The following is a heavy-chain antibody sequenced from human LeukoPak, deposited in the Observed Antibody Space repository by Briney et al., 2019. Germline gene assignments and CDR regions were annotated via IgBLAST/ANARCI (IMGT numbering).Heavy chain of an antibody. Sequence: GSLRLSCAASGLTFSSYAMSWIRQPPGKGLEWIGSIYYSGSSFDNPALKSRATISVDTSKNQFSLKLSSVTAADTAVYYCARHRSGWLQSSFDYWGQGTLVTVSS. D-gene: IGHD5-24*01. CDR3: ARHRSGWLQSSFDY. CDR1: GLTFSSYA. CDR2: IYYSGSS. J-gene: IGHJ4*02. V-gene: IGHV4-39*01.